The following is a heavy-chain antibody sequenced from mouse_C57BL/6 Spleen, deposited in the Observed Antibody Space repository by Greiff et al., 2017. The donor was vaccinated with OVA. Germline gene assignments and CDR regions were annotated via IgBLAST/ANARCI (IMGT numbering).Heavy chain of an antibody. Sequence: EVKLVESGGGLVQPKGSLKLSCAASGFSFNTYAMNWVRQAPGKGLEWVARIRSKSNNYATYYADSVKDRFTISRDDSESMLYLQMNNLKTEDTAMYYCVRQTYYYAMDYWGQGTSVTVSS. V-gene: IGHV10-1*01. CDR2: IRSKSNNYAT. CDR1: GFSFNTYA. CDR3: VRQTYYYAMDY. J-gene: IGHJ4*01.